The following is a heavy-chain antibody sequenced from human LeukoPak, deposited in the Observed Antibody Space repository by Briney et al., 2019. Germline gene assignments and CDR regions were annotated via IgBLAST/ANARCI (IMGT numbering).Heavy chain of an antibody. CDR2: ISYDGSNK. Sequence: GGSLRLSCAASGFTFSSYAMHWVRQAPGKGLEWVAVISYDGSNKYYADSVKGRLTISRDNSKNTLYVQMNSLRAEDTAVYYCARDGGFWFDYWGQGTLVTVSS. V-gene: IGHV3-30-3*01. D-gene: IGHD3-16*01. CDR1: GFTFSSYA. J-gene: IGHJ4*02. CDR3: ARDGGFWFDY.